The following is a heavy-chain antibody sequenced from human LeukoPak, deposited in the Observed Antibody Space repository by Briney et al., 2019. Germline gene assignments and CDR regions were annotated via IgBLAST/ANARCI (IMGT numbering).Heavy chain of an antibody. Sequence: GGSLRLSCAASGFTVSSNYMSWVRQAPGKGLEWVSVIYSGGSTYYADSVKGRFTISRDNSKNTLYLQMNSLRAEDTAVYYCARVYQLQEGEENAFDIWGQGTMVTVSS. J-gene: IGHJ3*02. CDR3: ARVYQLQEGEENAFDI. CDR2: IYSGGST. V-gene: IGHV3-53*01. D-gene: IGHD2-2*01. CDR1: GFTVSSNY.